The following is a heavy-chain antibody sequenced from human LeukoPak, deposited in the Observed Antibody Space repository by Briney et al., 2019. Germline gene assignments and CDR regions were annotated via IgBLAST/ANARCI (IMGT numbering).Heavy chain of an antibody. Sequence: SETLSLTRTVSGGSISSYYWSWIRQPPGKGLEWIGYIYYSGSTNYNPSLKSRVTISVDTSKNQFSLKLSSVTAADTAVYYCAGGAYSSGWYSHWYYYGMDVWGQGTTVTVSS. J-gene: IGHJ6*02. V-gene: IGHV4-59*08. D-gene: IGHD6-19*01. CDR3: AGGAYSSGWYSHWYYYGMDV. CDR1: GGSISSYY. CDR2: IYYSGST.